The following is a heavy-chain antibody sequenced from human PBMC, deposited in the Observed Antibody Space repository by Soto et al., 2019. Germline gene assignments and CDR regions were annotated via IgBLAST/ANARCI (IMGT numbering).Heavy chain of an antibody. CDR1: GGTFSSYT. Sequence: QVQLVQSGAEVKKPGSSVKVSCKASGGTFSSYTISWVRQAPGQGLEWMGRIIPILGIANYAQKFQGRVTITADKSTSTAYMELSSLRSEDTAVYYCARDKVVAVAGIGALDYWGQGTLVTVSS. J-gene: IGHJ4*02. V-gene: IGHV1-69*08. CDR2: IIPILGIA. CDR3: ARDKVVAVAGIGALDY. D-gene: IGHD6-19*01.